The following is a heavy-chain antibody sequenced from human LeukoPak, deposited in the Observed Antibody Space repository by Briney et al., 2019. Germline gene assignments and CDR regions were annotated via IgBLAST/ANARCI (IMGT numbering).Heavy chain of an antibody. V-gene: IGHV1-8*01. D-gene: IGHD3-22*01. CDR2: MNPNSGNT. J-gene: IGHJ4*02. CDR1: GYTFTSYD. Sequence: GASVKVSCKASGYTFTSYDFNWVRQATGQGPEWMGWMNPNSGNTGYAQKFQGRVTMTRDTSISTAYMELSSLRSEDTAVYYCARGDSSAEADYWGQGTLVTVSS. CDR3: ARGDSSAEADY.